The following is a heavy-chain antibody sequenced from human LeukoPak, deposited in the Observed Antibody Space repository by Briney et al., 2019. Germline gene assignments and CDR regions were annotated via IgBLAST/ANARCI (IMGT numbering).Heavy chain of an antibody. CDR1: GGSISSSSYY. D-gene: IGHD3-22*01. Sequence: PSETLSLTCTVSGGSISSSSYYWGWIRQPPGKGLEWIGSIYYSGSTYYNPSLKSRVTISVDTSKNQFSLKLSSVTAADTAVYYCARNYYDSSGYYLGSWYFDLWGRGTLVTVSS. CDR2: IYYSGST. CDR3: ARNYYDSSGYYLGSWYFDL. J-gene: IGHJ2*01. V-gene: IGHV4-39*07.